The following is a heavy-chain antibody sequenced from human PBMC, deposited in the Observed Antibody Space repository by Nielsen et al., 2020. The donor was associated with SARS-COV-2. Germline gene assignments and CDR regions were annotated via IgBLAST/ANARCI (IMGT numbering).Heavy chain of an antibody. Sequence: VRQMPGKGLEWVGRIRSKANSYATAYAASVKGRFTISGDDSKNTAYLQMNSLKTEDTAVYYCTRHGYGGSWGQGTLVTVSS. CDR2: IRSKANSYAT. J-gene: IGHJ4*02. D-gene: IGHD4-23*01. CDR3: TRHGYGGS. V-gene: IGHV3-73*01.